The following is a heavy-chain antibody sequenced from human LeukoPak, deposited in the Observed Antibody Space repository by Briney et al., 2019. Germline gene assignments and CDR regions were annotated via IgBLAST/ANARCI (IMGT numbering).Heavy chain of an antibody. Sequence: SETLSLTCTVSGGSISSGSYYWGWIRQPPGKGLEWIGSIYYSGSTYYNPSLKSRVTISVDTSKNQFSLKLSSVTAADTAVYYCASWSGYYPYYYYMDVWGKGTTVTVSS. D-gene: IGHD3-3*01. CDR2: IYYSGST. CDR3: ASWSGYYPYYYYMDV. V-gene: IGHV4-39*07. CDR1: GGSISSGSYY. J-gene: IGHJ6*03.